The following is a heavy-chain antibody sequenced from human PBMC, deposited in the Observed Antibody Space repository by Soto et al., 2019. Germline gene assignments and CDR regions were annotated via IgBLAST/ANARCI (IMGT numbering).Heavy chain of an antibody. CDR1: GGSISSSSDY. J-gene: IGHJ6*02. CDR2: IYYSGST. D-gene: IGHD2-2*03. CDR3: ARLNGYCVSTNCHGYYGMDV. Sequence: PSETLSLTCTVSGGSISSSSDYWGWIRQPPGKGLEWIGSIYYSGSTYYNPSLKSRVTISVDTSKNEFSLRLSSVTAADTAVYYCARLNGYCVSTNCHGYYGMDVWGQGTTVTVSS. V-gene: IGHV4-39*01.